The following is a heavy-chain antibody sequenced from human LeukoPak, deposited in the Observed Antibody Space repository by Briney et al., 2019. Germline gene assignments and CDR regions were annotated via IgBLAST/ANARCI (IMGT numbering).Heavy chain of an antibody. D-gene: IGHD2-2*01. CDR3: SRTSRYYYYYMDV. V-gene: IGHV1-18*01. J-gene: IGHJ6*03. Sequence: GASVKVSCKASGYTFTSYGISWVRQAPGQGLEWMGWISAYNGNTNYAQKLQGRVTMTTDTSTSTAYIELRSLRSDDTAVYYCSRTSRYYYYYMDVWGKGTTVTVSS. CDR1: GYTFTSYG. CDR2: ISAYNGNT.